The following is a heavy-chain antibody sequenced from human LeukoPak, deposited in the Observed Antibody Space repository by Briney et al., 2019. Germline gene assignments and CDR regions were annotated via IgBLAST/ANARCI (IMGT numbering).Heavy chain of an antibody. CDR3: ARARIVGATPVGWFDP. CDR1: GYTFTSYA. J-gene: IGHJ5*02. Sequence: GASVKVSCKASGYTFTSYAMHWVRQAPGQRLEWMGWINAGNGNTKYSQKFQGRVTITRDTSASTAYMELSSLRSEDTAVYYCARARIVGATPVGWFDPWGQGTLVTVSS. CDR2: INAGNGNT. V-gene: IGHV1-3*01. D-gene: IGHD1-26*01.